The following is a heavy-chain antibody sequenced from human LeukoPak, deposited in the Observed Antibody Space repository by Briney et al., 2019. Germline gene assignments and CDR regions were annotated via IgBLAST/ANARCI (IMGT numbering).Heavy chain of an antibody. J-gene: IGHJ4*02. CDR1: GFTFSSYA. CDR2: ISYDGSNK. D-gene: IGHD3-22*01. Sequence: GRSLRLSCAAPGFTFSSYAMHWVRQAPGKGLEWVAVISYDGSNKYYADSVKGRFTISRDNSKNTLYLQMNSLRAENTAVYYCAREEVDYYDSSGPSDYWGQGTLVTVSS. V-gene: IGHV3-30-3*01. CDR3: AREEVDYYDSSGPSDY.